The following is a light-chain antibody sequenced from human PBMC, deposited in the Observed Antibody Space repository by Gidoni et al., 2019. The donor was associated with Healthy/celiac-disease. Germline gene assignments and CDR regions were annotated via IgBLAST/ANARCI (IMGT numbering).Light chain of an antibody. Sequence: EIVLTQSPATLSLSPGDRATRSCRASQSVSSYLAWYQQKPGQAPRLLIYDASNRATGIPARFSGSGSGTDFTLTISSLEPEDFAVYYCQQRSNWPPLTFGGGTKVEIK. CDR3: QQRSNWPPLT. CDR2: DAS. CDR1: QSVSSY. V-gene: IGKV3-11*01. J-gene: IGKJ4*01.